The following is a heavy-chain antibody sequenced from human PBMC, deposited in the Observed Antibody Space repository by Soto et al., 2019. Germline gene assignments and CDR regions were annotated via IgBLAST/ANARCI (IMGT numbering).Heavy chain of an antibody. J-gene: IGHJ6*02. CDR2: MSSSGATI. D-gene: IGHD6-13*01. CDR3: ARNTMSAAGADHYGLDV. V-gene: IGHV3-11*01. Sequence: GGSLRLSCAGSGFTFRDHYMSWVRQAPGQGLEWVSYMSSSGATIYYADSVRGRFTISRDNAKNSLYLQMTSLRAEDTAVYYCARNTMSAAGADHYGLDVWGQGTTVTVSS. CDR1: GFTFRDHY.